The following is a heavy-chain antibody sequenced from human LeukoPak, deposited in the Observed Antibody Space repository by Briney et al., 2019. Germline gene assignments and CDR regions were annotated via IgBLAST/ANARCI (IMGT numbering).Heavy chain of an antibody. CDR2: INHSGST. D-gene: IGHD3-3*01. Sequence: PSETLSLTCAVHGGSFSGYYWSWIRQPPGKGLEWIGEINHSGSTNYNPSLKSRVTISADTSKNQFSLKLSSVTAADTAVYYCASWYYDSWDYYYGMDVWGQGTTVTVSS. CDR1: GGSFSGYY. V-gene: IGHV4-34*01. J-gene: IGHJ6*02. CDR3: ASWYYDSWDYYYGMDV.